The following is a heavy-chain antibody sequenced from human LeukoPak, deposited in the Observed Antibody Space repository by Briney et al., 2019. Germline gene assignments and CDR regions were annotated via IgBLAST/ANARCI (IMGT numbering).Heavy chain of an antibody. CDR1: GGSIISADHY. CDR2: IFYSGST. V-gene: IGHV4-30-4*01. CDR3: ARGYYDVLTNYPKNFDQ. D-gene: IGHD3-9*01. Sequence: SETLSLTCTVSGGSIISADHYWSWIRQPPGKGLEWIGYIFYSGSTYYKSSLKSRLTISVDTSKNQFSLKLSSVTAADAAVYYCARGYYDVLTNYPKNFDQWGQGTLVTVSS. J-gene: IGHJ4*02.